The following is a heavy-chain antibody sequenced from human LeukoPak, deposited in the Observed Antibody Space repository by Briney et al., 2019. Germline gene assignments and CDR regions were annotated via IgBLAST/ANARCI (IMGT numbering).Heavy chain of an antibody. CDR1: GGSISSSSYY. J-gene: IGHJ4*02. CDR3: ARPSYDILTGYFYYFDY. D-gene: IGHD3-9*01. V-gene: IGHV4-39*01. CDR2: IYYSGST. Sequence: SETLSLTCTVSGGSISSSSYYWGWLRQPPGKGLEWLGSIYYSGSTYYNPSLKSRVTISVDMSKNQFSLKLSSVTAADTAVYYCARPSYDILTGYFYYFDYWGQGTLVTVSS.